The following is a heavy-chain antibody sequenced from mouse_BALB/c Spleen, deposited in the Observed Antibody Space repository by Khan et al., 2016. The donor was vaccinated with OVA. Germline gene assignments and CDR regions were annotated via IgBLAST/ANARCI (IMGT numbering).Heavy chain of an antibody. CDR1: GYAFNNYM. J-gene: IGHJ3*01. V-gene: IGHV1-54*01. D-gene: IGHD1-1*02. CDR2: INPGSGGT. CDR3: ARGGYGSLAY. Sequence: QVQLKESGAELVRPGTSVKVSCKASGYAFNNYMLEWVKQRPGQGLEWIGVINPGSGGTNYNEKFKGKATLTADKSSNTAYMQLSSLTSDDSAVYFYARGGYGSLAYWGQGTLVTVSA.